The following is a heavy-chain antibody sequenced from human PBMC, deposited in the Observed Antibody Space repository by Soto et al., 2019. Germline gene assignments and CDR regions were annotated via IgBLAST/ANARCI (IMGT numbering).Heavy chain of an antibody. Sequence: QVQLQQWGAGLLKPSETLSLTCAVYGGSFSGYYWSWIRQPPGKGLEWIGEINHSGSTNYNPSLKSRVTISVDTSKNQFSLKLSSVTAADTAVYYCARGRRYYDYIWGSYRPSLFDYWGQGTLVTVSS. J-gene: IGHJ4*02. CDR2: INHSGST. D-gene: IGHD3-16*02. V-gene: IGHV4-34*01. CDR1: GGSFSGYY. CDR3: ARGRRYYDYIWGSYRPSLFDY.